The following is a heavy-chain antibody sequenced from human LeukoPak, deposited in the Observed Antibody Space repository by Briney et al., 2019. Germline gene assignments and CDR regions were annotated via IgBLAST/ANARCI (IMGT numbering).Heavy chain of an antibody. Sequence: SETLSLTCTVSGDSISSGPYYWGWIRQPPGKGLEWIGNIYYGENTYYNPSLKSRVTISIDTSNNQFYLKLSSLTAADTAVYYCARDGGTNHYYYYMDVWGKGTTVTVSS. CDR1: GDSISSGPYY. CDR3: ARDGGTNHYYYYMDV. V-gene: IGHV4-39*02. J-gene: IGHJ6*03. CDR2: IYYGENT. D-gene: IGHD2-2*01.